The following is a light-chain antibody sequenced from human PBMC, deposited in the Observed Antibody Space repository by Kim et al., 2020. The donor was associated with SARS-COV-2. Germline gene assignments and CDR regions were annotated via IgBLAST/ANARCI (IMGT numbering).Light chain of an antibody. J-gene: IGLJ3*02. Sequence: QSALTQPASVSGSPGQSITISCIGFSSDIGAYNSVSWFHKHPDKAPKLMIYDVTKWPSGISNRFSGSKSGNTASLTISGLQAEDEADYYCSSYSSSGAWVFGGGTQLTVL. V-gene: IGLV2-14*03. CDR3: SSYSSSGAWV. CDR2: DVT. CDR1: SSDIGAYNS.